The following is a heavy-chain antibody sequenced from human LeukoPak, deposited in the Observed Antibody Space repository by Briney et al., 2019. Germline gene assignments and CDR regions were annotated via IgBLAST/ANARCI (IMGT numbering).Heavy chain of an antibody. CDR2: INHSGST. D-gene: IGHD3-22*01. J-gene: IGHJ6*04. Sequence: SETLSLTCAVYGGSFSGYYWSWIRQPPGKGLEWIGEINHSGSTNYNPSLKSRVTISVDTSKNQFSLKLSSVTAADTAVYYCAMDYYDSSGHCLQKDVWGKGTTVTVSS. V-gene: IGHV4-34*01. CDR1: GGSFSGYY. CDR3: AMDYYDSSGHCLQKDV.